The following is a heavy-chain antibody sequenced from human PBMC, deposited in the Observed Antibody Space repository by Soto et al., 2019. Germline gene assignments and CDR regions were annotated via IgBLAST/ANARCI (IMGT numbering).Heavy chain of an antibody. J-gene: IGHJ6*03. CDR3: AKRAIMVAAYYYYYYMDV. D-gene: IGHD2-21*01. CDR1: GFTFSSYA. CDR2: ISGSGGST. Sequence: EVQLLESGGGLVQPGGSLRLSCEASGFTFSSYAMSWVRQAPGKGLEWVSAISGSGGSTYYADSVKGRFTISRDNSKNTLCLQRNSLRAEDTAVYYCAKRAIMVAAYYYYYYMDVWGKGTTVTVSS. V-gene: IGHV3-23*01.